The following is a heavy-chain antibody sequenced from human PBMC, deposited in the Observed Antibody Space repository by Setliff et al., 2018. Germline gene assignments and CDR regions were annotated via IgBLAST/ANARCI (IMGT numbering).Heavy chain of an antibody. CDR1: GYSFSDSA. Sequence: ASVKVSCKASGYSFSDSAVSWVRQAPGQGLEWVGWISVYSGNAYYAQKLQDRVTLTTDTSRDNAKNTLYLHMNNLRAEDTAVFYCVPGRGSWGQGALVTVSS. V-gene: IGHV1-18*01. CDR3: VPGRGS. J-gene: IGHJ5*02. D-gene: IGHD6-25*01. CDR2: ISVYSGNA.